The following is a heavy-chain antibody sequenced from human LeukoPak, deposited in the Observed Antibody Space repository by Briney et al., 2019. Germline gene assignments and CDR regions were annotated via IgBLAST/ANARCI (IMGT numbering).Heavy chain of an antibody. CDR2: IYSGGNT. CDR3: ASYDFWSGHPGY. CDR1: GFTVSSNY. J-gene: IGHJ4*02. Sequence: GGSLRLSCAASGFTVSSNYMSWVRQAPGKGLEWVSVIYSGGNTYYADSVKGRFTISRDNSKNTLYLQMNSLRAEDTAVYYCASYDFWSGHPGYWGQGTLVTVSS. V-gene: IGHV3-53*01. D-gene: IGHD3-3*01.